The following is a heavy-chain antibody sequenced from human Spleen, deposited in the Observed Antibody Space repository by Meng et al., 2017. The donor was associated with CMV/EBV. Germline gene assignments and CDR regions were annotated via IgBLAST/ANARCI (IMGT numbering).Heavy chain of an antibody. CDR2: INPNSGGT. CDR3: ARATYYYDSSASGWFDP. V-gene: IGHV1-2*02. D-gene: IGHD3-22*01. CDR1: GGTLSSYT. Sequence: ASVKVSCKSSGGTLSSYTINWVRQAPGQGPEWMGWINPNSGGTNYAQKFQGRVTMTRDTSISTAYMELSRLRSDDTAVYYCARATYYYDSSASGWFDPWGQGTLVTVSS. J-gene: IGHJ5*02.